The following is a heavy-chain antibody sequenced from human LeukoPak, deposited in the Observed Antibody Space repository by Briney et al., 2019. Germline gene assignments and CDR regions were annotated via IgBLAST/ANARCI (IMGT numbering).Heavy chain of an antibody. Sequence: GGSLRLSCVGSGFSLSSYATSWVRQAPGKGLQWVAGIGAGGTDTYYADAVKGRFTISKDKSKNTLYLQMNSLRAEDTAVYYCAKEAFDIWGQGTMVTVSS. CDR3: AKEAFDI. CDR1: GFSLSSYA. CDR2: IGAGGTDT. V-gene: IGHV3-23*01. J-gene: IGHJ3*02.